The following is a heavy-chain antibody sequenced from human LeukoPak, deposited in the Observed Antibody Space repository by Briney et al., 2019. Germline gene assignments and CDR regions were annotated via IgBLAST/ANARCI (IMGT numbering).Heavy chain of an antibody. V-gene: IGHV1-8*01. D-gene: IGHD3-10*01. J-gene: IGHJ4*02. Sequence: ASVKVSCKAAGYTFTSYDINWVRQATGQGLEWIGWMNPNSGNTGYAQKFQGRVTMTRNTSISTAYMELSSLRSEDTAVYYCARGRGSGSYSGYWGQGTLVTVSS. CDR2: MNPNSGNT. CDR3: ARGRGSGSYSGY. CDR1: GYTFTSYD.